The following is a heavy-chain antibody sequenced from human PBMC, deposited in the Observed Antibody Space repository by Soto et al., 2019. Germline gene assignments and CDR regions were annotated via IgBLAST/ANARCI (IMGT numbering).Heavy chain of an antibody. J-gene: IGHJ4*02. CDR2: ISYDGSNK. Sequence: GGSLRLSCAASGFTFSSYAMHWVRQAPGKGLEWVAVISYDGSNKYYADSVKGRFTISRDNSKNTLYLQMNSLRAEDTAVYYCARGGASGWYLLLLGFDYWGQGTLVTVSS. V-gene: IGHV3-30-3*01. CDR1: GFTFSSYA. CDR3: ARGGASGWYLLLLGFDY. D-gene: IGHD6-19*01.